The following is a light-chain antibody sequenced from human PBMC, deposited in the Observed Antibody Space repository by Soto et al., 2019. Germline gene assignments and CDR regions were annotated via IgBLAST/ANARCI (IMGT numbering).Light chain of an antibody. V-gene: IGKV4-1*01. CDR1: QSVLSSSNNKNY. J-gene: IGKJ2*01. CDR3: QQYESTPPT. Sequence: DIVMTQSPDSLAVSLGERATINCKSSQSVLSSSNNKNYLAWYQQRPGQPPKLLIYCASTRESGVPDRFSGSGSGTDFTLTITSLHAEDVAVYYCQQYESTPPTFGQGTKLEIK. CDR2: CAS.